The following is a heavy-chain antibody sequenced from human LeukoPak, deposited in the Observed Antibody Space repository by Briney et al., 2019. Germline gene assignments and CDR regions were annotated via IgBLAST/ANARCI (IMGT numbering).Heavy chain of an antibody. V-gene: IGHV3-7*03. CDR3: VRDAGRSWSS. J-gene: IGHJ5*02. CDR1: GFTFSSNW. CDR2: IKQDGSDK. D-gene: IGHD6-13*01. Sequence: PGGSLRLSCAASGFTFSSNWMIWVRQAPGKGLEWVANIKQDGSDKSYVDSVKGRFTISRDNAKSSVYLQMNSLRAEDTAVYFCVRDAGRSWSSWGQGTLVTVSS.